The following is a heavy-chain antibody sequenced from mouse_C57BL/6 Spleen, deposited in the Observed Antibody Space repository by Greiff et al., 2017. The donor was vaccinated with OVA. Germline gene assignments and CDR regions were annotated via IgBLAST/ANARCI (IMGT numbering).Heavy chain of an antibody. J-gene: IGHJ3*01. D-gene: IGHD2-5*01. CDR2: INPNNGGT. CDR3: ARGDYSKGRFAY. V-gene: IGHV1-18*01. Sequence: EVQLQQSGPELVKPGASVKITCKASGYTFTDYNMDWVKQSHGKSLEWIGDINPNNGGTIYNQKFKGKATLTVDKSSSTAYMELRSLTSEDTAVYYCARGDYSKGRFAYWGQGTLVTVSA. CDR1: GYTFTDYN.